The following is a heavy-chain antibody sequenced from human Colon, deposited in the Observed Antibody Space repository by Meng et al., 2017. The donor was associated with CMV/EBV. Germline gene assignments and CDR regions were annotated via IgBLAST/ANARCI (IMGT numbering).Heavy chain of an antibody. CDR2: IRDDGNEE. V-gene: IGHV3-7*01. J-gene: IGHJ3*02. CDR1: GFTLSSYY. Sequence: GFLRLLRAAFGFTLSSYYMNWVRQAPGKGLEWVANIRDDGNEEYYLDSVKGRFTISRDNGRNSLYLQMNSLRAEDTAMYYCAREVFPGTGGFDIWGQGTMVTVSS. CDR3: AREVFPGTGGFDI. D-gene: IGHD2-8*02.